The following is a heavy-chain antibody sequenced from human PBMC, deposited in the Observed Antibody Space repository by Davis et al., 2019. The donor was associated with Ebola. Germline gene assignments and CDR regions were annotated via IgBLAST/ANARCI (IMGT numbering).Heavy chain of an antibody. J-gene: IGHJ4*02. Sequence: MPSETLSLTCAVSGGSISSSNWWSWVRQPPGKGLEWIGEIYHSGSTNYNPSLKSRVTISVDKSKSQFSLKLSSVTAADTAVYYCARRIQLWLRGYYFDYWGQGTLVTVSS. CDR3: ARRIQLWLRGYYFDY. V-gene: IGHV4-4*02. CDR1: GGSISSSNW. CDR2: IYHSGST. D-gene: IGHD5-18*01.